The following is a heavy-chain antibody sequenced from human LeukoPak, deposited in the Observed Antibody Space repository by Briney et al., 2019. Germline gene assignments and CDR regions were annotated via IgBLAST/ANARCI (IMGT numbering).Heavy chain of an antibody. Sequence: GRSLRLSCAASGFTFSSYAMHWVRQAPGKGLEWVAVISYDGSNKYYADSVKGRFTISRDNSKNTLYLQMNSLRAEDTAVYYCARERTMVRGTLEIRVGGPFDYWGQGTLVTVSS. CDR1: GFTFSSYA. J-gene: IGHJ4*02. V-gene: IGHV3-30*04. CDR3: ARERTMVRGTLEIRVGGPFDY. D-gene: IGHD3-10*01. CDR2: ISYDGSNK.